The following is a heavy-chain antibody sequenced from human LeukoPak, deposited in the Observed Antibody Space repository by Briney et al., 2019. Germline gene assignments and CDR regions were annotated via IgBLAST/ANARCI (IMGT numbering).Heavy chain of an antibody. CDR3: GTRPADGSWYGVFDF. D-gene: IGHD3-10*01. J-gene: IGHJ4*01. CDR1: GVSMTGYY. CDR2: IYSSGST. Sequence: PSETLSLTCSVSGVSMTGYYWSWIRQAPGKAPEWIGYIYSSGSTNYNPSLNSRVTMSLDASKNQFSLKLTFVTAADTAVYYCGTRPADGSWYGVFDFWSRGTLVTVSS. V-gene: IGHV4-59*01.